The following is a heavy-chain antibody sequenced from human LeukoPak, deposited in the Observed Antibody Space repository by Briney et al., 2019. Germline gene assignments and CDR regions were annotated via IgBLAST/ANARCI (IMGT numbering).Heavy chain of an antibody. CDR2: VRYDGSDK. V-gene: IGHV3-33*06. D-gene: IGHD5-24*01. CDR3: AKTGGRAGYGFDS. CDR1: GFTFSSHG. Sequence: GTSLRLSCAASGFTFSSHGMHWVRQAPGKGLEWVAVVRYDGSDKYYADSVKGRFTISRDNSKNTLYLQMNSLRAEDTALYYCAKTGGRAGYGFDSWGQGTLVTVSP. J-gene: IGHJ4*02.